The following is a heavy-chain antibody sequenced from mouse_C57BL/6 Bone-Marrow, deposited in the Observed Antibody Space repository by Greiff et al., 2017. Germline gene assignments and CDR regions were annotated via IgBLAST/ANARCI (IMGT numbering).Heavy chain of an antibody. Sequence: QVHVKQSGAELARPGASVKLSCKASGYTFTSYGISWVKQRTGQGLEWIGEIYPRSGNTYYNEKFKGKATLTADKSSSTAYMELRSLTSEDSAVYFGAADYGYAGFAYWGQGTLVTVSA. CDR1: GYTFTSYG. CDR2: IYPRSGNT. D-gene: IGHD2-2*01. V-gene: IGHV1-81*01. CDR3: AADYGYAGFAY. J-gene: IGHJ3*01.